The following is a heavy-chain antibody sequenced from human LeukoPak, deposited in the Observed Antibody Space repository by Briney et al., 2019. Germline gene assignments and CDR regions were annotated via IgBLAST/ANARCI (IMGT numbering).Heavy chain of an antibody. J-gene: IGHJ4*02. CDR2: IHQDGNEK. CDR3: ARGDKFSGDY. D-gene: IGHD2-15*01. Sequence: GGSLRLSCAASGFTFSTYWMSWVRQAPGKGLEWVANIHQDGNEKYYVDSVKGRFTISRDNAKNSLYLRMNSLRAEDTAVYYCARGDKFSGDYWDQGTLVTVSS. CDR1: GFTFSTYW. V-gene: IGHV3-7*04.